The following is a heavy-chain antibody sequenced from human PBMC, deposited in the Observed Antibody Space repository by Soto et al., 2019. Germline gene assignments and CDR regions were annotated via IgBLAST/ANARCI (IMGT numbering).Heavy chain of an antibody. CDR2: ISSSGSTI. Sequence: ESGGGLVQPGGSLRLFCAASGFTFNSYEMNWVRQAPGKGLEWVSYISSSGSTIYYADSVKGRFTISRDNTKNSLYLQMNSLRAEYTAVYYCARAVIPDSYYYGMDVWGQGTTVTVSS. D-gene: IGHD2-21*01. J-gene: IGHJ6*02. CDR3: ARAVIPDSYYYGMDV. V-gene: IGHV3-48*03. CDR1: GFTFNSYE.